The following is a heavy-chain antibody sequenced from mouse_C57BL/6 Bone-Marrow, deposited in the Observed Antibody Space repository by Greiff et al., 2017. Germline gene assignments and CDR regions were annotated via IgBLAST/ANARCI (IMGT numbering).Heavy chain of an antibody. CDR2: FYSGSGSI. J-gene: IGHJ3*01. V-gene: IGHV1-62-2*01. D-gene: IGHD2-4*01. CDR3: ARHEGYYDYDGAWFAY. CDR1: GYTFTEYT. Sequence: QVQLKESGAELVKPGASVKLSCKASGYTFTEYTIHWVKQRSGQGLEWIGWFYSGSGSIKYNEKFKDKATLTADKSSSTVYMELSRLTSEDSAVYFCARHEGYYDYDGAWFAYWGQGTLVTVSA.